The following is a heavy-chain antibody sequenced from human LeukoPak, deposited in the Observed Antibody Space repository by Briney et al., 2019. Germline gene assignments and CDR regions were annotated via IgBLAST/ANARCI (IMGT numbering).Heavy chain of an antibody. V-gene: IGHV3-74*01. CDR2: INSDGSST. CDR3: ARESWDTMIVVVAYNWFDP. Sequence: PGGSLRLSCAASGFTFSSYWMHWVRQAPGKGLVWVSRINSDGSSTSYADSVKGRFTISRDNAKNTLYLQMNSLRAEDTAVYYRARESWDTMIVVVAYNWFDPWGQGTLVTVSS. J-gene: IGHJ5*02. CDR1: GFTFSSYW. D-gene: IGHD3-22*01.